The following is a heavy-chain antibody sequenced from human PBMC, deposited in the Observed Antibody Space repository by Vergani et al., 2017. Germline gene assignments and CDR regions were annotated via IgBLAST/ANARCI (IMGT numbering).Heavy chain of an antibody. J-gene: IGHJ5*02. D-gene: IGHD4-17*01. CDR2: IDWDDDK. CDR1: GFSLSTSGMC. V-gene: IGHV2-70*01. Sequence: QVTLRESGPALVKPTQTLPLTCTFSGFSLSTSGMCVSWIRQPPGKALEWLALIDWDDDKYYSTSLKTRLTISKDTSKNQVVLTMTNMDPVVTATYYCARLLRGYGDYAWFDPWGQGTLVTVSS. CDR3: ARLLRGYGDYAWFDP.